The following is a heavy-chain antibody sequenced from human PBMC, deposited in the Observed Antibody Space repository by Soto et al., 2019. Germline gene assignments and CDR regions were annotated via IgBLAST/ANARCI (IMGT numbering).Heavy chain of an antibody. D-gene: IGHD6-13*01. V-gene: IGHV4-39*01. J-gene: IGHJ6*02. CDR2: IYSTGNT. CDR1: GDSSRSSSY. Sequence: PSETLSLTCTVSGDSSRSSSYWGWIRQPPGKGLEWIGSIYSTGNTYYNPSLNSQVTISVDTSKNQFSLNVISVTAADMAVYYCRRSSRYTTDVWGQGTTVTVSS. CDR3: RRSSRYTTDV.